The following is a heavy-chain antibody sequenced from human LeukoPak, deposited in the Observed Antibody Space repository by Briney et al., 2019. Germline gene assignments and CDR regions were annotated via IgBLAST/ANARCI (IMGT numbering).Heavy chain of an antibody. J-gene: IGHJ4*02. CDR3: ARGSSGRYFQFIDY. Sequence: GGSLRLSCAASEFTFSSYGMHWVRQAPEKGLEWVASIKQDGSEKYHLDSVKGRFTISRDNAKNSVYLQMDSLRAEDTAVYYCARGSSGRYFQFIDYWGQGTQVTVSS. V-gene: IGHV3-7*01. CDR2: IKQDGSEK. D-gene: IGHD1-26*01. CDR1: EFTFSSYG.